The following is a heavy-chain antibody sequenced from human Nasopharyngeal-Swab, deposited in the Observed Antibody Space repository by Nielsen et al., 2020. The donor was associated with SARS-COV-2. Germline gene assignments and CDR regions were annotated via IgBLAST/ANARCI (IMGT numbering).Heavy chain of an antibody. V-gene: IGHV4-59*01. J-gene: IGHJ4*02. CDR2: IYYSGST. CDR1: GGSISAYH. CDR3: ARSDLYSSSWYAPFDY. D-gene: IGHD6-13*01. Sequence: SETLSLTCTVSGGSISAYHWSWIRQPPGKGLEWIGYIYYSGSTNYNPSLKSRVTISVDSSKNQFSLKLSSVTAADTAVYYCARSDLYSSSWYAPFDYWGQGTLVTVSS.